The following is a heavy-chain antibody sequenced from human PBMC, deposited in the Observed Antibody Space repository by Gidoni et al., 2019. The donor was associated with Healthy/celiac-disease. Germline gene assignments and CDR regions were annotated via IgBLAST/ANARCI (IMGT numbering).Heavy chain of an antibody. CDR2: ISYDGSNK. CDR1: GFTFSSYG. V-gene: IGHV3-30*18. D-gene: IGHD5-18*01. J-gene: IGHJ6*02. Sequence: QVQLVESGGGVVQPGGSLILPCAASGFTFSSYGMHWVRQAPGKGLEWVAGISYDGSNKYYADSVKGRFTISRDNSKNTLYLQMNSLRAEDTAVYYCAKDGVDTAMVGDYYYYGMDVWGQGTTVTVSS. CDR3: AKDGVDTAMVGDYYYYGMDV.